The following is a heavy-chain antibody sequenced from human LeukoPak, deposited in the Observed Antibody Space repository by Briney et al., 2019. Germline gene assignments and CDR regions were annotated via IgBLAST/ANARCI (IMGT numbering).Heavy chain of an antibody. CDR3: ARAGSGSSRFFDY. CDR2: INPSGGST. V-gene: IGHV1-46*01. J-gene: IGHJ4*02. CDR1: GYTFTSYY. Sequence: ASVKVSCKASGYTFTSYYMHWVRQAPGQGLEWMGIINPSGGSTSYAQTFQGRVTMTTDTSTTTAYMELRSLRSDDAAVYYCARAGSGSSRFFDYWGQGTLVTVSS. D-gene: IGHD1-26*01.